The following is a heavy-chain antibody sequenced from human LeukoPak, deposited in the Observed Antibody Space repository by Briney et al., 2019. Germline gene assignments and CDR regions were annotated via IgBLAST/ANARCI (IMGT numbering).Heavy chain of an antibody. Sequence: GGSLRLSCAASGFTFSSYAMHWVRQAPGKGLEWVSYISPSSSRIDYAASVRGRFTISRDNAKSSLYLQMNSLSTDDTAVYYCARMNYVSSGWGAPFDDWGQGTLVTVSS. CDR3: ARMNYVSSGWGAPFDD. CDR2: ISPSSSRI. J-gene: IGHJ4*02. D-gene: IGHD1-7*01. V-gene: IGHV3-48*04. CDR1: GFTFSSYA.